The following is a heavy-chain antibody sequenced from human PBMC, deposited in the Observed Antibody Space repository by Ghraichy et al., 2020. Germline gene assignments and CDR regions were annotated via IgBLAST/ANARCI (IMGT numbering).Heavy chain of an antibody. D-gene: IGHD3-16*02. J-gene: IGHJ5*02. CDR2: IYYSGST. Sequence: GSLRLSCTVSGGSISSYYWSWIRQPPGKGLEWIGYIYYSGSTNYNPSLKSRVTISVDTSKNQFSLKLSSVTAADTAVYYCARAPPYDYVWGSYRPNWFDPWGQGTLVTVSS. CDR3: ARAPPYDYVWGSYRPNWFDP. V-gene: IGHV4-59*01. CDR1: GGSISSYY.